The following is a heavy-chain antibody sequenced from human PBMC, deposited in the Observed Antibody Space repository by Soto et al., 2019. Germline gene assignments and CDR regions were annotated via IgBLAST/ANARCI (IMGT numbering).Heavy chain of an antibody. J-gene: IGHJ3*02. CDR3: ASAYGDYEYAFDI. V-gene: IGHV3-30-3*01. CDR1: GFTFSSYA. CDR2: ISYDGSNK. D-gene: IGHD4-17*01. Sequence: PGGSLRLSCAASGFTFSSYAMHWVRQAPGKGLEWVAVISYDGSNKYYADSVKGRFTISRDNSKNTLYLQMNSLRAEDTAVYYCASAYGDYEYAFDIWGQGTMVTVPS.